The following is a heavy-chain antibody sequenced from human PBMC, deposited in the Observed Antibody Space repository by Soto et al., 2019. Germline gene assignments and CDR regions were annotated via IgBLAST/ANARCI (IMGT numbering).Heavy chain of an antibody. CDR2: VVVGSGNT. J-gene: IGHJ6*02. CDR3: AADPYVAVGAQHRLRYYYYYGMDV. V-gene: IGHV1-58*01. CDR1: GFTFTSSA. D-gene: IGHD2-15*01. Sequence: ASVKVSCKASGFTFTSSAVQWVRQARGQRLEWIGWVVVGSGNTNYAQKFQERVTITRDMSTSTAYMELSSLRSEDTAVYYCAADPYVAVGAQHRLRYYYYYGMDVWG.